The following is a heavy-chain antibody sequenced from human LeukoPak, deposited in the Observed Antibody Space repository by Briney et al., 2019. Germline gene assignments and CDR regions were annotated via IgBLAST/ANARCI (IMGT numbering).Heavy chain of an antibody. J-gene: IGHJ1*01. CDR3: ARRSRIAAGGVEYFQH. CDR1: GYSFTSYW. D-gene: IGHD6-13*01. Sequence: GASLKISCKGSGYSFTSYWIGWVRQMPGKGLEWMGMIYPGDSETRYSPSFQGQVTISADKSISTAYLRWSSLKASDTAMYYCARRSRIAAGGVEYFQHWGQGTLVTVSS. V-gene: IGHV5-51*01. CDR2: IYPGDSET.